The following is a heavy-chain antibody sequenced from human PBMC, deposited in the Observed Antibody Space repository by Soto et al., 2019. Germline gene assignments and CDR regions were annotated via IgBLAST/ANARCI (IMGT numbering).Heavy chain of an antibody. D-gene: IGHD2-8*01. CDR1: GFTFNTSG. Sequence: HPGGSLRLSCEASGFTFNTSGMHWVRQAPDKRLEWVAVISYDGNTQYYGDSVKGRFTISRDNAKSTLYLQMDSLKTEETSVYYCDTKDRVPEYAYYGLDVWGQGTTVTVSS. V-gene: IGHV3-30*03. J-gene: IGHJ6*02. CDR2: ISYDGNTQ. CDR3: DTKDRVPEYAYYGLDV.